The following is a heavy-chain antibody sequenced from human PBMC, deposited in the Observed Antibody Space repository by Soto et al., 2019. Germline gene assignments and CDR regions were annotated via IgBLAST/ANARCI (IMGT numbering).Heavy chain of an antibody. J-gene: IGHJ6*02. D-gene: IGHD3-22*01. Sequence: EVQLVESGGGLVQPGGSLRLSCAASGFTFTNYWMHWVRQAPGKGLEWVSRIKYDESSTSYADSVKGRFTISRDNAKNTLYLKVNGLRAEDTAVYYCARVIKNYYGTDVWGQGTTVTVSS. CDR2: IKYDESST. CDR1: GFTFTNYW. CDR3: ARVIKNYYGTDV. V-gene: IGHV3-74*01.